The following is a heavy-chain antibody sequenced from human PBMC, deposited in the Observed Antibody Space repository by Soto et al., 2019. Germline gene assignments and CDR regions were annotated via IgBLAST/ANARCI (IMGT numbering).Heavy chain of an antibody. CDR2: IYHSGST. J-gene: IGHJ4*02. D-gene: IGHD1-7*01. CDR3: AREIRKYNWNYGHFDY. Sequence: KSSETLSLTCAVSGGSISSGGYSWSWIRQPPGKGLEWIGYIYHSGSTYYNPSLKSRVTISVDRSKNQFSLKLSSVTAADTAVYYCAREIRKYNWNYGHFDYWGQGTQVTVSS. V-gene: IGHV4-30-2*01. CDR1: GGSISSGGYS.